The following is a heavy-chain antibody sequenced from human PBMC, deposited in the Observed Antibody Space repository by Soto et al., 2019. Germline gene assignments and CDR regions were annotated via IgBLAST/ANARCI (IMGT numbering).Heavy chain of an antibody. Sequence: PGWSLRLSCASSVFTFISYSMNWVRQAPGKGLEWVSYISSSSSTIYYADSVKGRFTISRDNAKNSLYLQMNSLRDEDTAVYYCARDQASGYDGWGQGTLVTVSS. J-gene: IGHJ4*02. CDR2: ISSSSSTI. V-gene: IGHV3-48*02. D-gene: IGHD5-12*01. CDR1: VFTFISYS. CDR3: ARDQASGYDG.